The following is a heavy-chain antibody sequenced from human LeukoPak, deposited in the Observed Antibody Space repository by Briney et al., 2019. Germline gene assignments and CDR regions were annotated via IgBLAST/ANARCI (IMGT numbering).Heavy chain of an antibody. Sequence: SETLSLTCAVSGGSISSSNWWSWVRQPPGKGLEWIGEIYHSGSTYYNPSLKSRVTISVDTSKNQFSLKLSSVTAADTAVYYCARDTQITFGGVIVIRSYYFDYWGQGTLVTVSS. D-gene: IGHD3-16*02. V-gene: IGHV4-4*02. CDR1: GGSISSSNW. J-gene: IGHJ4*02. CDR2: IYHSGST. CDR3: ARDTQITFGGVIVIRSYYFDY.